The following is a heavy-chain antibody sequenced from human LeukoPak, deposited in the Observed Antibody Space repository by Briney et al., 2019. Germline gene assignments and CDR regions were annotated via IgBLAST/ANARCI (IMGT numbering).Heavy chain of an antibody. CDR2: ISSSSYI. Sequence: GGSLRLSCAASGFTLSSYSMNWVRQAPGKGLEWVSSISSSSYIYYADSVKGRFTISRDNAKNSLYLQMNSLRAEDTAVYYCARDGSSWSDWFDPWGQGTLVTVSS. D-gene: IGHD6-13*01. J-gene: IGHJ5*02. CDR1: GFTLSSYS. V-gene: IGHV3-21*01. CDR3: ARDGSSWSDWFDP.